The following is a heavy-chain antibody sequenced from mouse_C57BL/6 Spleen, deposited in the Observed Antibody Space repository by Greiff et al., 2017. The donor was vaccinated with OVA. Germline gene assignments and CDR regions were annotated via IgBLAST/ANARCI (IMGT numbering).Heavy chain of an antibody. CDR2: IYPGSGNT. V-gene: IGHV1-76*01. CDR3: ARSPYSNYEGYFDV. J-gene: IGHJ1*03. D-gene: IGHD2-5*01. Sequence: VQRVESGAELVRPGASVKLSCKASGYTFTDYYINWVKQRPGQGLEWIARIYPGSGNTYYNEKFKGKATLTAEKSSSTAYMQLSSLTSEDSAVYFCARSPYSNYEGYFDVWGTGTTVTVSS. CDR1: GYTFTDYY.